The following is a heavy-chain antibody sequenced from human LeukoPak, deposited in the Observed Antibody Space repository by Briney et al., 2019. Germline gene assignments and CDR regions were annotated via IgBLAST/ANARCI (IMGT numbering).Heavy chain of an antibody. CDR2: ISSSSSYI. V-gene: IGHV3-21*01. CDR1: GFTFSSYS. J-gene: IGHJ4*02. D-gene: IGHD3-10*01. CDR3: ASIRVGMDYYGSGDESDY. Sequence: GGSLRLSCAASGFTFSSYSMNWVRQAPGKGLEWVSSISSSSSYIYYADSVKGRFTISRDNAKNSLYLQMNSLRAEDTAVYYCASIRVGMDYYGSGDESDYWGQGTLVTVSS.